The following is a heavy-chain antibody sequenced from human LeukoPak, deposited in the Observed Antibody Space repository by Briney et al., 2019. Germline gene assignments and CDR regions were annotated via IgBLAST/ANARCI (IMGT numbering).Heavy chain of an antibody. CDR3: ASPENDYYFDY. CDR1: GFTFSSYA. V-gene: IGHV3-30-3*01. D-gene: IGHD3-16*01. CDR2: ISYDGSNK. Sequence: SLRLSCAASGFTFSSYAMHWVRQAPGKGLEWVAVISYDGSNKYYADSVKGRFTISRDNSKNTLYLQMNSLRAEDTAVYYCASPENDYYFDYWGQGTLVTVSS. J-gene: IGHJ4*02.